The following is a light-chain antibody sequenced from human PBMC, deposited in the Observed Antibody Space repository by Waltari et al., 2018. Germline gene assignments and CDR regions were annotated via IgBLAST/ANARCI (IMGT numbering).Light chain of an antibody. CDR1: PGASRA. CDR2: AAS. J-gene: IGKJ1*01. V-gene: IGKV3-20*01. CDR3: QHYVNLPVT. Sequence: EIVLTQSPGTLSLSPGERATLACRASPGASRALAWYQQKPGQAPRLLIYAASTRATGVPDRFSGSGSETDFSFTISRLDPEDFAVYYCQHYVNLPVTFGQGTKVEI.